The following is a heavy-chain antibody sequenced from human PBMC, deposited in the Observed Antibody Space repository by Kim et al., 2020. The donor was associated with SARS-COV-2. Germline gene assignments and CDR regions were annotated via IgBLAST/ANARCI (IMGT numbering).Heavy chain of an antibody. CDR2: INPNSGGT. D-gene: IGHD1-7*01. J-gene: IGHJ4*02. Sequence: ASVKVSCKASGYTFTGYYMHWVRQAPGQGLEWMGWINPNSGGTNYAQKFQGRVTMTRDTSISTAYMELSRLRSDDTAVYYCARDRQTGTTYYFDYWGQGTLVTVSS. CDR1: GYTFTGYY. V-gene: IGHV1-2*02. CDR3: ARDRQTGTTYYFDY.